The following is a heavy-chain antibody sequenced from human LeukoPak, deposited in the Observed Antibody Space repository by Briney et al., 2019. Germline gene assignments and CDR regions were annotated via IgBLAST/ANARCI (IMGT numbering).Heavy chain of an antibody. J-gene: IGHJ3*02. Sequence: ASXTXXXKASGYTFTSYYXHWVRXAPGQGLXWXGIINPSGGSTSYAQKFQGRVTMTRDTSTSTVYMELSSLRSEDTAVYYCARGGQLERRPFDAFDIWGQGTMVTVSS. CDR2: INPSGGST. CDR1: GYTFTSYY. D-gene: IGHD1-1*01. V-gene: IGHV1-46*01. CDR3: ARGGQLERRPFDAFDI.